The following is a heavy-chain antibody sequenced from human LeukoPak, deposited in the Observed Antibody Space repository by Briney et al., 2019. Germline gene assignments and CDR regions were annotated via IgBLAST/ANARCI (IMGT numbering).Heavy chain of an antibody. J-gene: IGHJ3*02. CDR2: VKSDASST. D-gene: IGHD4-17*01. CDR3: ARDTGRAFDI. Sequence: GGSLRLACAASGFTFSGYWMYWVRQAPGKGLVWVSGVKSDASSTYYADSVKGRFTISRDNAKNTLSLQMNSLRAEDTAVYYCARDTGRAFDIWGQGTMVTVSS. CDR1: GFTFSGYW. V-gene: IGHV3-74*01.